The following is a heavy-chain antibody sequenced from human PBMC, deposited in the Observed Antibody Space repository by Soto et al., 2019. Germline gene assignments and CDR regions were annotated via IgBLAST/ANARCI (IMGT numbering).Heavy chain of an antibody. V-gene: IGHV1-69*12. CDR1: GGTFSSYA. D-gene: IGHD3-22*01. J-gene: IGHJ4*02. Sequence: QVQLVQSGAEVKKPGSSVKVSCKASGGTFSSYAISWVRQAPGQGLEWMGGIIPIFGTANYAQKFQGRVTITADESTSTAYMEVSSLRSGDTAVYYCHYYDRSGYYYVGVDYWGQGTLVTVSS. CDR2: IIPIFGTA. CDR3: HYYDRSGYYYVGVDY.